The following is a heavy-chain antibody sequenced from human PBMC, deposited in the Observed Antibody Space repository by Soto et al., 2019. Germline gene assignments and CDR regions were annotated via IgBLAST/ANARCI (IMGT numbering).Heavy chain of an antibody. CDR1: GGSITSSSYY. Sequence: SETLSLTCTVSGGSITSSSYYWGWIRQPPGKGLEWIGSIYYSGSTYYNPSLKSRVTISVDTSKNQFSLKLSSVTAADTAVYYCATQGVGGSYVYTFDPWGQGTLVTV. CDR2: IYYSGST. D-gene: IGHD1-26*01. J-gene: IGHJ5*02. V-gene: IGHV4-39*01. CDR3: ATQGVGGSYVYTFDP.